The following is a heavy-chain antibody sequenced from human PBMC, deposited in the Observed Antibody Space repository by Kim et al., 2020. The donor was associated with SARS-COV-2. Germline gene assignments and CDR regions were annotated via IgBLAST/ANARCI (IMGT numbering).Heavy chain of an antibody. Sequence: TYYAGSVKGRFAVSSDKSKNMLYLNINSLRVEDTAVYYCAKGVINSGFDYWGQRTQVTVSS. CDR3: AKGVINSGFDY. D-gene: IGHD1-26*01. V-gene: IGHV3-23*01. CDR2: T. J-gene: IGHJ4*02.